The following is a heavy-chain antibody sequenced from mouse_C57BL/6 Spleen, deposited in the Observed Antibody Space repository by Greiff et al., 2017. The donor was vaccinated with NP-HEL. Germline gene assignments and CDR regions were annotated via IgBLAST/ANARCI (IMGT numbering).Heavy chain of an antibody. V-gene: IGHV1-15*01. D-gene: IGHD1-1*01. CDR1: GYTFTDYE. CDR2: IDPETGGT. CDR3: TRQGYYYGRYFDV. J-gene: IGHJ1*03. Sequence: QVQLQQSGAELVRPGASVTLSCKASGYTFTDYEMHWVKQTPVHGLEWIGAIDPETGGTAYNQKFKGKAILTADKSSSTAYMELRSLTSEDSAVYYCTRQGYYYGRYFDVWGTGTTVTVSS.